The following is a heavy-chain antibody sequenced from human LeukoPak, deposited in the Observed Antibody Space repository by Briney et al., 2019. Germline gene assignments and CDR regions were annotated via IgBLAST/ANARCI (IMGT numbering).Heavy chain of an antibody. Sequence: GGPLRLSCAAPGFTFDDYGMSWVRQAPGKGLEWVSGINWNGGSTGYADSVKGRFTISRDNAKNSLYLQMNSLRAEDTALYHCARGDSSGWYLVFDYWGQGTLVTVSS. D-gene: IGHD6-19*01. CDR1: GFTFDDYG. CDR2: INWNGGST. J-gene: IGHJ4*02. V-gene: IGHV3-20*01. CDR3: ARGDSSGWYLVFDY.